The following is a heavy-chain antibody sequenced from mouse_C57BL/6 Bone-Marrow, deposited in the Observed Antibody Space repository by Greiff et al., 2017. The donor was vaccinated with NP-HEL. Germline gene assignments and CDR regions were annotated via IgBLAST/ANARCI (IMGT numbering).Heavy chain of an antibody. CDR1: GYTFTDYY. J-gene: IGHJ2*01. D-gene: IGHD1-1*01. CDR3: AIPHYYGSRWGY. Sequence: VQLQQSGPVLVKPGASVKMSCKASGYTFTDYYMNWVKQSNGKSLEWIGVINPYNGGTSYNQKFKGKVTLTVDKSSSTAYMQLSSLTSEDSAVYYCAIPHYYGSRWGYWGQGTTLTVSS. V-gene: IGHV1-19*01. CDR2: INPYNGGT.